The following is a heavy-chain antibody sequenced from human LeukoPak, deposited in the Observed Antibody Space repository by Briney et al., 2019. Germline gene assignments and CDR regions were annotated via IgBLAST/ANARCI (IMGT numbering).Heavy chain of an antibody. V-gene: IGHV3-23*01. CDR1: GFTFSNFA. CDR3: AKVLGSSWIDY. J-gene: IGHJ4*02. D-gene: IGHD6-13*01. CDR2: ISGSGIRT. Sequence: GGSLRLSCSASGFTFSNFAMSWVRQAPGKGLEWVSGISGSGIRTFSADSVKGRFTISRGNSKNTLYLQMNSLRAEDTAVYYCAKVLGSSWIDYWGQGTLVTVSS.